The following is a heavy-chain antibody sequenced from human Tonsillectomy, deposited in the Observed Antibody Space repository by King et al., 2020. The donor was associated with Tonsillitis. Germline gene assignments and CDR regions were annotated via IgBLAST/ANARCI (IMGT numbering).Heavy chain of an antibody. CDR2: IHHTANTDNQIT. J-gene: IGHJ5*02. CDR3: AGYEGGVFDP. D-gene: IGHD2-15*01. CDR1: GVSAISDGHY. Sequence: QLQESGPGLVKPSQALSLTCVVSGVSAISDGHYWTWIRQHPGKGPEVMAYIHHTANTDNQITLYNPSLKIRLTRTIDTARNHFSRKLISGTAADTAVYFCAGYEGGVFDPWGQGTLVAVSS. V-gene: IGHV4-31*11.